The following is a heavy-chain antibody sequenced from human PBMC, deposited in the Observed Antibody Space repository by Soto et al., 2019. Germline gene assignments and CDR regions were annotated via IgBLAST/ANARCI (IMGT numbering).Heavy chain of an antibody. CDR3: ARIRCSGGRVYYYMDV. CDR1: GFSLSTSGMC. D-gene: IGHD2-15*01. V-gene: IGHV2-70*11. Sequence: SGPTLVNPTQTLTLACTFSGFSLSTSGMCVSWIRQPPGKALEWLARIDWDDDKYYSTSLKTRLTISKDTSKNQVVLTMTNMDPVDTATYYCARIRCSGGRVYYYMDVWGKGTTVTVSS. J-gene: IGHJ6*03. CDR2: IDWDDDK.